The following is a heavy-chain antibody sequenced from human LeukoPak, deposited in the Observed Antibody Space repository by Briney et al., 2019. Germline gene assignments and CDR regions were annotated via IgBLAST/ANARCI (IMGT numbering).Heavy chain of an antibody. CDR1: GGSFSGYY. V-gene: IGHV4-34*01. Sequence: PSETLSLTCAVYGGSFSGYYWSWIRQPPGKGLEWIGEINHSGSTNYNPSLTSRVTISVDTSKNQFSLKLSSVTAADTAVYYCARRRDCSSTSCLNWFDPWDQGTLVTVSS. J-gene: IGHJ5*02. CDR3: ARRRDCSSTSCLNWFDP. CDR2: INHSGST. D-gene: IGHD2-2*01.